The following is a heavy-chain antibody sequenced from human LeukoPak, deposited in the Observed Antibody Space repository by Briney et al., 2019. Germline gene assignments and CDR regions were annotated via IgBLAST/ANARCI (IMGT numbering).Heavy chain of an antibody. CDR2: IIPMYGAA. CDR3: ARDVGPKEPAFDV. J-gene: IGHJ3*01. Sequence: GASVKVSCRAAGGSFSRGTFSNYVINWVRQAPGQGLEWMGDIIPMYGAANYAANLQGRVTITADEATSTAYMELTSLRPDDTAVYYCARDVGPKEPAFDVWGQGTMVTVSS. CDR1: GGSFSRGTFSNYV. D-gene: IGHD1-14*01. V-gene: IGHV1-69*13.